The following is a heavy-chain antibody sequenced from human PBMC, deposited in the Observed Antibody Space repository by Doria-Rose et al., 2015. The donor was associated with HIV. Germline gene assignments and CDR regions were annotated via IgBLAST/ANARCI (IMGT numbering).Heavy chain of an antibody. Sequence: SGPVLVKPTETLTLTCTVSGVSLSSPGMGVSWIRQPPGKALEWLAHILSDDERSYNTSLKSRLTISRGTSKSQVVLTMTDMDPVDTATYYCARIKSSRWYHKYYFDFWGQGTLVIVSA. CDR1: GVSLSSPGMG. CDR2: ILSDDER. D-gene: IGHD6-13*01. J-gene: IGHJ4*02. CDR3: ARIKSSRWYHKYYFDF. V-gene: IGHV2-26*01.